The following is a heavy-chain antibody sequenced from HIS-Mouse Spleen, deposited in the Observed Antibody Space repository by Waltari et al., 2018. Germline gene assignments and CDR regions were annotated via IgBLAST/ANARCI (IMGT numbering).Heavy chain of an antibody. V-gene: IGHV3-30-3*01. J-gene: IGHJ4*02. CDR3: ARDTPYDSSGYVGDY. D-gene: IGHD3-22*01. Sequence: QVQLVESGGGVVQPGRSLRLSCAASGFTFSSYAMHWVRQAPGKGLEWVAVISYDGSNKYYADSVKGRFTISRDNSKNTLYLQMNSLRAEDTAVYYCARDTPYDSSGYVGDYWGQGTLVTVSS. CDR2: ISYDGSNK. CDR1: GFTFSSYA.